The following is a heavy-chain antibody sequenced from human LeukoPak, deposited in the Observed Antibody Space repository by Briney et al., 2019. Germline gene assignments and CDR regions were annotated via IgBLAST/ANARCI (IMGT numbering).Heavy chain of an antibody. J-gene: IGHJ4*02. CDR2: IHYSGST. CDR1: GGSIGSYY. V-gene: IGHV4-59*01. Sequence: PSETLSLTCTVSGGSIGSYYWTLIRQPPGKGLEWIGYIHYSGSTNHNPSLKSRVTISVDTSKNQFSLKVSSVTAADTAVYYCARGRGMATIPFDNWGQGTLVTVSS. CDR3: ARGRGMATIPFDN. D-gene: IGHD5-24*01.